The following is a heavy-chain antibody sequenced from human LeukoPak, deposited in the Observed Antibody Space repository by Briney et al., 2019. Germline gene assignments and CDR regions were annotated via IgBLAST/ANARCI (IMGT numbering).Heavy chain of an antibody. CDR1: GYNFTSYW. J-gene: IGHJ4*02. Sequence: GESLKISCKGSGYNFTSYWIGWVRQMPGKGLEWMGIIYPGDSDTRYSPSFQGQVTISADKSISTAYLQWSSLKASDTAIYYCARQGDNYYDSSGYYPLDYWGQGTLVTVSS. CDR2: IYPGDSDT. CDR3: ARQGDNYYDSSGYYPLDY. D-gene: IGHD3-22*01. V-gene: IGHV5-51*01.